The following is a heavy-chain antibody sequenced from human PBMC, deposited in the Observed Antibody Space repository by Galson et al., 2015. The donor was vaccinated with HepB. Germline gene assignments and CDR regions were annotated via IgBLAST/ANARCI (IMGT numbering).Heavy chain of an antibody. CDR2: ISSSSSYI. J-gene: IGHJ2*01. Sequence: SLRLSCAASGFTFSRYSMNWVRQAPGKGLEWVSSISSSSSYIYYADSVKGRFTISRDNAKNSLYLQMNSLRAEDTAVYYCARDGGGIAVATRGPNWYFDLWGRGTLATVSS. V-gene: IGHV3-21*01. D-gene: IGHD6-19*01. CDR3: ARDGGGIAVATRGPNWYFDL. CDR1: GFTFSRYS.